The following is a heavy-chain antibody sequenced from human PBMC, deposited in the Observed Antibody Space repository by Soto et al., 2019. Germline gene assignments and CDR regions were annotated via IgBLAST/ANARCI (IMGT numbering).Heavy chain of an antibody. V-gene: IGHV3-33*01. D-gene: IGHD4-4*01. CDR1: GFTFSSYG. Sequence: GGSLRLSCAASGFTFSSYGMHWVRQAPGKGLEWVAVIWYDGSNKYYADSVKGRFTISRDNSKNTLYLQMNSLRAEDTAVYYCARGMMTTVNFGFGYYYYGMDVWGQGTTVTVSS. J-gene: IGHJ6*02. CDR2: IWYDGSNK. CDR3: ARGMMTTVNFGFGYYYYGMDV.